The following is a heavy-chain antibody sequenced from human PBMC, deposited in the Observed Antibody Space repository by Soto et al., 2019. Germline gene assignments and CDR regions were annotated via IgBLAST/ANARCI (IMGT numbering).Heavy chain of an antibody. CDR1: GGSISSSSYY. D-gene: IGHD3-10*01. CDR2: IYYNGST. V-gene: IGHV4-39*01. Sequence: SETLSLTCTVSGGSISSSSYYWGWIRQPPGKGLEWIGSIYYNGSTYYNPSLKSRVTISVDTSKNQFSLKLSSVTAADTAVYYCARPMVRGVPLIDYWGQGTLVTVSS. CDR3: ARPMVRGVPLIDY. J-gene: IGHJ4*02.